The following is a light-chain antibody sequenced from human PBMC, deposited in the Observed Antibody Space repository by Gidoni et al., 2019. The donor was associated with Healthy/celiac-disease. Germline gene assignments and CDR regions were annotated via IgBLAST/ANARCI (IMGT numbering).Light chain of an antibody. CDR1: QSVSSN. CDR2: GAS. V-gene: IGKV3-15*01. CDR3: QQYNSWPLFT. Sequence: SQSVSSNLAWYQQKPGQAPRLLIYGASTRATGIPARFSGSGSGTEFTLTISSLQSEDFAVYYCQQYNSWPLFTFGQGTKLEIK. J-gene: IGKJ2*01.